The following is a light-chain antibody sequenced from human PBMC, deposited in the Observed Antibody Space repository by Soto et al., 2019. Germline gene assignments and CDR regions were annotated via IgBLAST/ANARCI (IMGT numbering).Light chain of an antibody. J-gene: IGKJ1*01. Sequence: DIQMTQSPSAISASVGDRFNITCRASQGISNYLAWFQLKPGKVPKRLMYAASTLQSGVPSRFSGSGSGTEFTLTISSLQPEDFATYYCLRHDLYPWTFGQGTKVDIK. CDR3: LRHDLYPWT. CDR1: QGISNY. CDR2: AAS. V-gene: IGKV1-17*03.